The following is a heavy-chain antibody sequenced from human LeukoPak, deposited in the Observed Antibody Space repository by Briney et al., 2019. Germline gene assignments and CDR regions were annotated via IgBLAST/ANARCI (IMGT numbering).Heavy chain of an antibody. D-gene: IGHD2-21*01. Sequence: ASVKVSCKASGYTFTKYVVHWVRQAPGQRPEWMGWINAGNGDTKYSQNFQDRVTITRDTSANTAYMELSSLTSEDTALYYCARDDCGDTCYPGGYWGQGILVTV. CDR2: INAGNGDT. CDR3: ARDDCGDTCYPGGY. J-gene: IGHJ4*02. CDR1: GYTFTKYV. V-gene: IGHV1-3*01.